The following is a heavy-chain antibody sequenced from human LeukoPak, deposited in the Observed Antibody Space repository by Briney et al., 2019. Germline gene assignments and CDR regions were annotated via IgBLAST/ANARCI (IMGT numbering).Heavy chain of an antibody. Sequence: PGGSLRLSCAASGFTFSSNGMSWVRQAPGKGLEWVSAISGSGGSTYYADSVKGRFTISRDNSKNTLYLQMNSLRAEDTAVYYCAKDTRYSGSYYFVFDYWGQGTLVTVSS. D-gene: IGHD1-26*01. J-gene: IGHJ4*02. V-gene: IGHV3-23*01. CDR2: ISGSGGST. CDR1: GFTFSSNG. CDR3: AKDTRYSGSYYFVFDY.